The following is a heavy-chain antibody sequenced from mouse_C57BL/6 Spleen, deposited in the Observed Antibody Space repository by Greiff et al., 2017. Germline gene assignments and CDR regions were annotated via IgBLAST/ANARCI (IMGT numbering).Heavy chain of an antibody. Sequence: QVHVKQPGAELVRPGTSVKLSCKASGYTFTSYWMHWVKQRPGQGLEWIGVIDPSDSYTNYNQKFKGKATLTVDTSSSTAYMQLSSLTSEDSAVYYCASGMGRDYAMDYWGQGTAVTVSS. CDR2: IDPSDSYT. CDR1: GYTFTSYW. J-gene: IGHJ4*01. D-gene: IGHD4-1*01. CDR3: ASGMGRDYAMDY. V-gene: IGHV1-59*01.